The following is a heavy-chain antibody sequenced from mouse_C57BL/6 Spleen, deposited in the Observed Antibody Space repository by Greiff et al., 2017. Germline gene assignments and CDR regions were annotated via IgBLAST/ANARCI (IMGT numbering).Heavy chain of an antibody. CDR2: IYPRSGNT. Sequence: VQLQQSGAELARPGASVKLSCKASGYTFTSSGISWVKQRTGQGLEWIGEIYPRSGNTYYNEKFKGKATLTADKSSSTAYMELRSLTSEDSAVYFGARYYGSSYGYCDVWGTGTTVTVSS. CDR1: GYTFTSSG. J-gene: IGHJ1*03. CDR3: ARYYGSSYGYCDV. V-gene: IGHV1-81*01. D-gene: IGHD1-1*01.